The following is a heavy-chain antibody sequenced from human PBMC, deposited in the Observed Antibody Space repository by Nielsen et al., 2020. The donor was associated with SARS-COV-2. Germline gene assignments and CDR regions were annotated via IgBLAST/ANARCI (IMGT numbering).Heavy chain of an antibody. Sequence: WVRQAPGQGLEWMGWMNPNSGNTGYAQKFQGRVTMTRNTSISTAYMELSSLRSEDTAVYYCARHNPPTIFGVVIETSGMDVWGQGTTVTVSS. CDR2: MNPNSGNT. J-gene: IGHJ6*02. CDR3: ARHNPPTIFGVVIETSGMDV. V-gene: IGHV1-8*01. D-gene: IGHD3-3*01.